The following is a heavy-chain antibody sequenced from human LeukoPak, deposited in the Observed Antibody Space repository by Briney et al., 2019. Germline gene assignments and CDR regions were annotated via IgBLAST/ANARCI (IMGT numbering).Heavy chain of an antibody. V-gene: IGHV3-11*01. J-gene: IGHJ4*02. D-gene: IGHD3-10*01. CDR2: LSGGGSDI. CDR3: AKRGVVIRVFLVGFHKEAYYFDS. CDR1: GFTFSNHY. Sequence: PGGSLRLSCAASGFTFSNHYISWIRQAPGKGLEWVSYLSGGGSDIYYADFVKGRFTMSRDNAKNSLDLQMNSLRAEDSAVYFCAKRGVVIRVFLVGFHKEAYYFDSWGQGALVTVSS.